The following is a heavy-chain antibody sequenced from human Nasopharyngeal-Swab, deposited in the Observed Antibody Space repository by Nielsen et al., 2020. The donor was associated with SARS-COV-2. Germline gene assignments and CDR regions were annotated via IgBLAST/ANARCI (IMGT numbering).Heavy chain of an antibody. Sequence: WIRPPPGKGLEWIGYIYYSGSTYYNPSHKSRVIISVDTSKNQFSLKLSSVTGADTAVYYCARAGVGEDCSSTSCRIPCPDYWGQGTLVTVSS. J-gene: IGHJ4*02. V-gene: IGHV4-59*01. CDR3: ARAGVGEDCSSTSCRIPCPDY. CDR2: IYYSGST. D-gene: IGHD2-2*01.